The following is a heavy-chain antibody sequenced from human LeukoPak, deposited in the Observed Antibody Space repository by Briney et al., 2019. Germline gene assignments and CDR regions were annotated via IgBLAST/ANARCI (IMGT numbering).Heavy chain of an antibody. Sequence: MSGVSLRLSCAASGFTFSSYSMTWVRQAPRKGLEWVSSISSSSSYIYYADSVKGRFTISRDNAKNSLYLQMNSLRAEDTAVYYCARVMVYSYGYFDYWGQGTLVTVSS. CDR1: GFTFSSYS. V-gene: IGHV3-21*01. D-gene: IGHD5-18*01. CDR3: ARVMVYSYGYFDY. J-gene: IGHJ4*02. CDR2: ISSSSSYI.